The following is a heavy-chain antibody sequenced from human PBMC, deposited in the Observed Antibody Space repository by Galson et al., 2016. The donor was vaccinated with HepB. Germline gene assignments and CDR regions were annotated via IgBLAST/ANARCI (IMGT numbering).Heavy chain of an antibody. CDR2: ISRTRPIT. D-gene: IGHD2/OR15-2a*01. V-gene: IGHV3-48*02. Sequence: SLRLSCAASAFSFSSYSMNWVRQAPGKGLEWISYISRTRPITYYADSVKGRSTISRDNAKNSLYLPMYSLRDDDTAVYYCARKSPFGPFDYWGHGTLVSVSA. J-gene: IGHJ4*01. CDR1: AFSFSSYS. CDR3: ARKSPFGPFDY.